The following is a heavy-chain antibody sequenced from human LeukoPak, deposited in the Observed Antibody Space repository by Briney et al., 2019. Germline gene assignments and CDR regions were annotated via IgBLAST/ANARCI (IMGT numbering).Heavy chain of an antibody. V-gene: IGHV4-39*01. CDR2: IYYSGST. CDR3: ARRTTGTTQGAFDI. Sequence: SETLSLTCTVSGGSISSSSYYWGWIRQPPGKGLEWIGSIYYSGSTYYNPSLKSRVTISVDTSKNQFSLKLSSVTAADTAVYYCARRTTGTTQGAFDIWGQGTMVTVSS. D-gene: IGHD1-1*01. J-gene: IGHJ3*02. CDR1: GGSISSSSYY.